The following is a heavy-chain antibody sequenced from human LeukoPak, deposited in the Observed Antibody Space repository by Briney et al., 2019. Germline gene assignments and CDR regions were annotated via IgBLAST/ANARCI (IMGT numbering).Heavy chain of an antibody. D-gene: IGHD7-27*01. J-gene: IGHJ4*02. CDR3: ARVFWGYYFDY. V-gene: IGHV4-59*01. CDR1: GFTFSSYE. Sequence: GSLRLSCAASGFTFSSYEMNWVRQPPGKGLEWIGYIYYSGSTNYNPSLKSRVTISVDTSKNQFSLKLSSVTAADTAVYYCARVFWGYYFDYWGQGTLVTVSS. CDR2: IYYSGST.